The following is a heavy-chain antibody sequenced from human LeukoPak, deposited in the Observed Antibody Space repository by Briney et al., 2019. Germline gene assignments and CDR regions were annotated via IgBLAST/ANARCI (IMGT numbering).Heavy chain of an antibody. CDR2: IRDSGGST. CDR1: GFTFSSYE. Sequence: PGGSLRLSCAASGFTFSSYEMNWVRQAPGKGLECVASIRDSGGSTHYADSVKGRFTISRDNSKNTLYLQMNSLRAEDTAVYYCAKGMGGSGSALDYWGQGTLVTVSS. V-gene: IGHV3-23*01. D-gene: IGHD3-10*01. J-gene: IGHJ4*02. CDR3: AKGMGGSGSALDY.